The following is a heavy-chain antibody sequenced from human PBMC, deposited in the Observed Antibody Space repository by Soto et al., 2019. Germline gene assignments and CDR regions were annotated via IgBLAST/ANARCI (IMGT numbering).Heavy chain of an antibody. Sequence: LSLTCTVSGGSISSSSYYWGWIRQPPGKGLEWIGSIYYSGSTYYNPSLKSRVTISVDTSKNQLSLKLSSVTAADTAVYYCARRKTDDYVWGSYRPGFDYWGQGTLVTVSS. CDR3: ARRKTDDYVWGSYRPGFDY. J-gene: IGHJ4*02. CDR1: GGSISSSSYY. CDR2: IYYSGST. D-gene: IGHD3-16*02. V-gene: IGHV4-39*01.